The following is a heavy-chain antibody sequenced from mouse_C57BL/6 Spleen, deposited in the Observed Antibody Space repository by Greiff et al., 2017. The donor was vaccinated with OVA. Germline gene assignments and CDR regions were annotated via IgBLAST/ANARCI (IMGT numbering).Heavy chain of an antibody. CDR3: ARHSTVYAMDY. CDR1: GFTFSDYG. D-gene: IGHD1-1*01. CDR2: ISNLAYSI. J-gene: IGHJ4*01. Sequence: EVHLVESGGGLVQPGGSLKLSCAASGFTFSDYGMAWVRQAPRQGPEWVAFISNLAYSIYYADTVTGRFTISRENAKNTLDLEKSSRRSEDTSMDYCARHSTVYAMDYWGQGTSVTVSA. V-gene: IGHV5-15*01.